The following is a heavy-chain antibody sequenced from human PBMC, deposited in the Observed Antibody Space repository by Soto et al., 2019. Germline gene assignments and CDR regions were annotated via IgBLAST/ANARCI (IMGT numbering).Heavy chain of an antibody. Sequence: PSETLSLTCTVSGGSISSGDYYWSWIRQHPGKGLEWIGYIYYSGSTYYNPSLKSRVTISVDTPKNQFSLKLSSVTAADTAVYYCARLTGKKVTTGWFDPWGQGTLVTVSS. CDR2: IYYSGST. CDR1: GGSISSGDYY. D-gene: IGHD4-17*01. V-gene: IGHV4-31*03. CDR3: ARLTGKKVTTGWFDP. J-gene: IGHJ5*02.